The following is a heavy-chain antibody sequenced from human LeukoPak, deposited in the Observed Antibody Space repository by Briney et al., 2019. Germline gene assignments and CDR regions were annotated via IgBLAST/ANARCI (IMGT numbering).Heavy chain of an antibody. D-gene: IGHD3-10*01. CDR2: ISWNSGRI. CDR1: GFTFDDYA. CDR3: AKVLVRGVIISSFDY. J-gene: IGHJ4*02. V-gene: IGHV3-9*01. Sequence: GGSLRLSCAASGFTFDDYAMHWVRHAPGKGVEGVSGISWNSGRIGYADYVKGRFTISRDNAKNSLYLQMNSLRAEDTALYYCAKVLVRGVIISSFDYWGQGTLVTVSS.